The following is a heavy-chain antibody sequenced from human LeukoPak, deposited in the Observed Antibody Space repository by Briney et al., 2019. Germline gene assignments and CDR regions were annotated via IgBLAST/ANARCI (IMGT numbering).Heavy chain of an antibody. D-gene: IGHD4-11*01. CDR2: INWSGGST. Sequence: PGGSLRLSCAASGFTFSSYWMHWVRQAPGKGLEWVSGINWSGGSTSYADSVKGRFTISRDNAKNSLYLQMNSLRAEDTALYYCARGRKIYSNSDFDYWGQGTLVTVSS. CDR3: ARGRKIYSNSDFDY. V-gene: IGHV3-20*04. CDR1: GFTFSSYW. J-gene: IGHJ4*02.